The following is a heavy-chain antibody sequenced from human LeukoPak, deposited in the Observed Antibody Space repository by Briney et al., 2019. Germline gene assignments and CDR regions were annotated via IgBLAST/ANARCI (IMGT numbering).Heavy chain of an antibody. J-gene: IGHJ4*02. CDR2: IRYDGSNK. CDR3: AKGSSGWTPFDY. CDR1: GFTFSSYG. D-gene: IGHD6-19*01. Sequence: QSGVSLRLSCAASGFTFSSYGMHWVRQAPGKGLEWVAFIRYDGSNKYYADSVKGRFTISRDNSKNTLYLQMNSLRAEDTAVYYCAKGSSGWTPFDYWGQGTLVTVSS. V-gene: IGHV3-30*02.